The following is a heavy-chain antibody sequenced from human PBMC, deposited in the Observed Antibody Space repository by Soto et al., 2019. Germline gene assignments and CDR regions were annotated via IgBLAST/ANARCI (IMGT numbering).Heavy chain of an antibody. CDR1: GGSISSYY. D-gene: IGHD6-19*01. CDR3: ARASKAVAGRRFDI. V-gene: IGHV4-59*01. Sequence: SETLSLTCTVSGGSISSYYWSWIRQPPGKGLEWIGYIYYSGSTNYNPSLKSRVTISVDTSKNQFSLKLSSVTAADTAMYYCARASKAVAGRRFDIWGQGTMVTVSS. J-gene: IGHJ3*02. CDR2: IYYSGST.